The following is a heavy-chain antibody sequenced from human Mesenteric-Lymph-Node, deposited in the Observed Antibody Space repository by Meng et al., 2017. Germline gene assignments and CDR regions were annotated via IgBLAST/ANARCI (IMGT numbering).Heavy chain of an antibody. CDR1: GFTFDDYA. CDR3: SKDMRRSQAFDI. D-gene: IGHD3-10*01. CDR2: ISWDGGSS. J-gene: IGHJ3*02. Sequence: GESLKISCAASGFTFDDYAMHWVRQAPGKGLEWVSLISWDGGSSYYADSVKGRFTISRDNSKNSLYLQMNSLRAEDTALYYCSKDMRRSQAFDIWGQGTVVTVSS. V-gene: IGHV3-43D*04.